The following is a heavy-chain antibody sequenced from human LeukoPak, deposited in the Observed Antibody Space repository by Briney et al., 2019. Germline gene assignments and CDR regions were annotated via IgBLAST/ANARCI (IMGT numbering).Heavy chain of an antibody. V-gene: IGHV1-58*02. CDR1: GFTFTSSA. CDR2: SIVGSGNT. J-gene: IGHJ6*02. CDR3: AALWFGEAYGMHV. D-gene: IGHD3-10*01. Sequence: EASVKVSCKASGFTFTSSARQWLRQARGQRLEWIGLSIVGSGNTNYAQNFQEKATITRDMSTSTAYLELSSLRYEDTAVYYCAALWFGEAYGMHVWGQGTTATVSS.